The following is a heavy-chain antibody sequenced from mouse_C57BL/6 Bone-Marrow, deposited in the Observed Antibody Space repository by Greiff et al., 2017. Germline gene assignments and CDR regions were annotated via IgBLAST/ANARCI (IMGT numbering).Heavy chain of an antibody. D-gene: IGHD2-4*01. CDR3: ARGGLRYWYFDV. Sequence: EVKLQQSGPVLVKPGASVKMSCKASGYTFTDYYMNWVKQSHGKSLEWIGVINPYNGGTSYNQKFKGKATLTVDKSSSTAYMELNSLTSEDSAVYYCARGGLRYWYFDVWGTGTTVTVSS. V-gene: IGHV1-19*01. J-gene: IGHJ1*03. CDR2: INPYNGGT. CDR1: GYTFTDYY.